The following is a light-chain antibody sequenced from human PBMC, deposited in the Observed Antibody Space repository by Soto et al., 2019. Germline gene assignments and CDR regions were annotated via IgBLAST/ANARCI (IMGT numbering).Light chain of an antibody. CDR3: QESYSAPHS. CDR2: AAS. CDR1: QSIRRY. Sequence: DIQMTQSPSSLSASVGDRVTISCRASQSIRRYLNWYQQKPGKAPKLRISAASSLQSGVSSRFGGCGSGSDFTLTITTLQPEDFATYYCQESYSAPHSFGQGTKVEIK. J-gene: IGKJ1*01. V-gene: IGKV1-39*01.